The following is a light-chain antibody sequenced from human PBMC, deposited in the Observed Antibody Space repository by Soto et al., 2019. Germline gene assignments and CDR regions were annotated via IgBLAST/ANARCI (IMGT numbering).Light chain of an antibody. J-gene: IGKJ5*01. Sequence: DIQMTQSPSSLSASVGDRVTITCRASQSISSFLNWHQHKPGKDPKVLIYGASSLQSGVPSRFSGSGSGTDFPLTISSLQPEDVATYSCQRGYSTPITGGQGTRLDIK. V-gene: IGKV1-39*01. CDR1: QSISSF. CDR3: QRGYSTPIT. CDR2: GAS.